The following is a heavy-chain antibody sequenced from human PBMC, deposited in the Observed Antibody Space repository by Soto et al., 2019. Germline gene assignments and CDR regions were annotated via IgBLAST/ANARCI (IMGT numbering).Heavy chain of an antibody. D-gene: IGHD3-22*01. V-gene: IGHV4-59*04. CDR2: IYHSGST. Sequence: PSETLSLTCTVSGGSISSYYWRWIRQLPGKGLEWIGYIYHSGSTYYNPSLKSRVTISVDRSKNQFSLKRSSVTAADSVVYFCAIHNPAPTVLGIVISLSSCGHGTLVT. J-gene: IGHJ5*01. CDR1: GGSISSYY. CDR3: AIHNPAPTVLGIVISLSS.